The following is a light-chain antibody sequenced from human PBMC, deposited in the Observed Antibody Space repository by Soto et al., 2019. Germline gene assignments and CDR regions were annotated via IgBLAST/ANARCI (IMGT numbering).Light chain of an antibody. J-gene: IGKJ2*01. CDR1: QSISNW. V-gene: IGKV1-5*01. CDR3: QQYYSYLYT. CDR2: DAS. Sequence: DIQMTQSPSTLSTSLGDRVTITCRASQSISNWVAWYQQKPGKAPKLLIYDASNLETGVPSRFSGSGSGTEFTLTITSLQPDDFATYYCQQYYSYLYTFGQGTKLEIK.